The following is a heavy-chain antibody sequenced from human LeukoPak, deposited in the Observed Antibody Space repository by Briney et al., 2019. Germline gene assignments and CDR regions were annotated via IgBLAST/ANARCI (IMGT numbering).Heavy chain of an antibody. Sequence: GRSLRLSCAASGFTFSSYAMHWVRQAPGKGLEWVAVISYDGSNKYYADSAKGRFTISRDNSKNTLYLQMNSLRAEDTAVYYCARDPFLRELSYFDYWGQGTLVTVSS. CDR2: ISYDGSNK. D-gene: IGHD2/OR15-2a*01. CDR3: ARDPFLRELSYFDY. J-gene: IGHJ4*02. V-gene: IGHV3-30*04. CDR1: GFTFSSYA.